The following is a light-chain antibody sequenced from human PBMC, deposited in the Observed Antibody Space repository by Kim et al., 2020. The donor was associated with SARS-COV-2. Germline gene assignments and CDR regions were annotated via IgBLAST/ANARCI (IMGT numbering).Light chain of an antibody. V-gene: IGKV2-24*01. CDR1: QSLVHSDGHTY. Sequence: DIVMTQTLLSSPVTLGQPASISCRSSQSLVHSDGHTYLSWLQQRPGQPPRVLIYEISTRFSGVPDRFSGSGAGTDFTLKISRVEAEDVGVYYCTQGTQLPHTFGQGTKLEI. J-gene: IGKJ2*01. CDR2: EIS. CDR3: TQGTQLPHT.